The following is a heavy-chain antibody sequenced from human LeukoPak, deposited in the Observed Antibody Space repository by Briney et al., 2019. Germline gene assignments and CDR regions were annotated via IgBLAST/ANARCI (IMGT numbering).Heavy chain of an antibody. V-gene: IGHV3-23*01. Sequence: GGSLRLSCVASGFTFSNYVMSWVRQAPGKGLEWVSGVSGSGGSTYYADSVKGRFTISRDNSKNTLYLQMNSLRAEDTAIYYCAKDLRGYSGYGYFDYWGQGTLVTVSS. D-gene: IGHD5-12*01. J-gene: IGHJ4*02. CDR1: GFTFSNYV. CDR2: VSGSGGST. CDR3: AKDLRGYSGYGYFDY.